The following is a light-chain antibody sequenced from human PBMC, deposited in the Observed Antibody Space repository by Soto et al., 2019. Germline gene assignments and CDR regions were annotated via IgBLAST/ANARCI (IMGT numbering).Light chain of an antibody. J-gene: IGKJ3*01. CDR1: QSISSH. CDR2: EAS. Sequence: DIQMTQSPSSLSASVGDRVTITCRAGQSISSHLNWYQQKPGKAPHLLIYEASSLQGGVPSRFSGSGSGTDFTLTISRLQADDFAIYYCQQRYSMPLTFGPG. CDR3: QQRYSMPLT. V-gene: IGKV1-39*01.